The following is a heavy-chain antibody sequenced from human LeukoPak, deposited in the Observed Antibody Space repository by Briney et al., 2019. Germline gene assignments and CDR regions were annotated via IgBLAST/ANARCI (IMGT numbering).Heavy chain of an antibody. D-gene: IGHD2-2*01. CDR1: GFTFSANA. CDR3: AKDQYCTSTSCYVGY. CDR2: ISGSGGTT. Sequence: GGSLRLSCATSGFTFSANAMSWVRQAPGKGLEWVSVISGSGGTTYYADSVKGRFTISRDNSKNTLYLQMNSLRAEDTAVYYCAKDQYCTSTSCYVGYWGQGTLVTVSS. V-gene: IGHV3-23*01. J-gene: IGHJ4*02.